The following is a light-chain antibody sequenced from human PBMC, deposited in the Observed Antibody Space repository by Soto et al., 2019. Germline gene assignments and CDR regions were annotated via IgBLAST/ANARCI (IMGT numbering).Light chain of an antibody. V-gene: IGKV1-33*01. CDR3: QQYDNLPYT. CDR1: QDISNY. CDR2: DAS. J-gene: IGKJ2*01. Sequence: DTQMTQSPSSLSASVGDRVTITCQASQDISNYLNWYHQKPGKAPKLLIDDASNLETGVPSRFSGSGSGTDFTFTISSLQPEDIATYYCQQYDNLPYTFGQGTKLEIK.